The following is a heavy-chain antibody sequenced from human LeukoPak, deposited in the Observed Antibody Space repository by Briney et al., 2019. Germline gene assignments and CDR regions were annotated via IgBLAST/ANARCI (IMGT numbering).Heavy chain of an antibody. Sequence: GGSLRLSCTASGFTFSSHWMSWFRRAPGKGLEWVANIKQGGTETYYVASVKGRFTISRDDTKSSLYLQMNSLRAEDTAVYYCAKDLPPIVPAAIRGRKGVDYWGQGTLVTVSS. J-gene: IGHJ4*02. CDR1: GFTFSSHW. V-gene: IGHV3-7*03. D-gene: IGHD2-2*01. CDR2: IKQGGTET. CDR3: AKDLPPIVPAAIRGRKGVDY.